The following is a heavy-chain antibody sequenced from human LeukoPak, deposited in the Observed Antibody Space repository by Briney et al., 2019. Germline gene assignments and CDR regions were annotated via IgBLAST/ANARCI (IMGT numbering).Heavy chain of an antibody. CDR2: IRYDGSNK. V-gene: IGHV3-30*02. CDR3: ARKGSATYYLDY. Sequence: GGSLGLSCAASGFTFSRHGMHWVRQAPGKGLAWVAFIRYDGSNKYYADSVKGRFTISRDNSKNTLYLQMDTLRAEDTAVYYCARKGSATYYLDYWGQGTLVTVSS. D-gene: IGHD3-10*01. J-gene: IGHJ4*02. CDR1: GFTFSRHG.